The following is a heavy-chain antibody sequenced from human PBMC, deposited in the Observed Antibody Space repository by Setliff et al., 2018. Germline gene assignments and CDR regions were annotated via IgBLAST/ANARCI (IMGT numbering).Heavy chain of an antibody. V-gene: IGHV3-11*04. J-gene: IGHJ4*02. D-gene: IGHD2-2*01. CDR3: ARVGYCSGPTCYPFDS. Sequence: GGSLRLSCAASGFTFSDYYMSWIRQAPGKGLEWLSYIVSSGSTTYYSDSVKGLFTISRDNAKNSLYLQMNSLRAEDTAVYYCARVGYCSGPTCYPFDSWGQGNLVTVSS. CDR1: GFTFSDYY. CDR2: IVSSGSTT.